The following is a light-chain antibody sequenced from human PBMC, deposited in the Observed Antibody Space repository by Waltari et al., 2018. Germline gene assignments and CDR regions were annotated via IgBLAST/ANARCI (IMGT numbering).Light chain of an antibody. CDR2: QVS. V-gene: IGKV2-30*02. J-gene: IGKJ2*03. Sequence: DVVMTQSLLSLPITPGQPASISCRSSQSLVHSNGNTYLSWYQQKPGQPPRLLIYQVSNRYSGVPDRFSGSGAGTDFTLKISRVEAEDVGVYYCGQGAHLPPYSFGQGTKVEIK. CDR1: QSLVHSNGNTY. CDR3: GQGAHLPPYS.